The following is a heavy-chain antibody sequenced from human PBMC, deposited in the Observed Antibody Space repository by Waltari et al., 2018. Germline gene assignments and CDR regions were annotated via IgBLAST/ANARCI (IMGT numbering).Heavy chain of an antibody. V-gene: IGHV3-23*01. J-gene: IGHJ4*02. CDR1: GFTFSSYA. Sequence: EVQLLESGGGLVQPGGSLRLSCAASGFTFSSYAMSWVRQAPGKGLCWVSAISGSGVSTYSADSVKGRFTISRDNSKNTLYLQMNSLRAEDTAVYYCAKDSGGSTYYFDYWGQGTLVTVSS. CDR2: ISGSGVST. D-gene: IGHD2-8*02. CDR3: AKDSGGSTYYFDY.